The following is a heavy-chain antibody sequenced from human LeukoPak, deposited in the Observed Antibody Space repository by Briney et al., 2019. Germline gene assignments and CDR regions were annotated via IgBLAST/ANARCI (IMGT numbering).Heavy chain of an antibody. V-gene: IGHV4-59*12. CDR3: TRDADYGYSLAY. J-gene: IGHJ4*02. Sequence: SETLSLTCTVSGGSISNYYWSWIRQPPGKGLEWIGYIYYSGSTNYSPSLKSRVSILVDNSKNYFSLRLTSVTAADTAVYFCTRDADYGYSLAYWGQGTLITVSS. D-gene: IGHD5-18*01. CDR2: IYYSGST. CDR1: GGSISNYY.